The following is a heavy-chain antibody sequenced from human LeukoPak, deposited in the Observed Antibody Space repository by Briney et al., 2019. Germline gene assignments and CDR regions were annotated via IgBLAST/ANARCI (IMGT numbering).Heavy chain of an antibody. CDR1: GFSFPNFA. D-gene: IGHD6-19*01. J-gene: IGHJ4*02. V-gene: IGHV3-23*01. Sequence: PGGSLRLSCAASGFSFPNFALTWVRQAPGKGLQWVSTISGNTLSIYYADSVKGRFTISRDNSQNTLFLQMDSLRADDTAVYYCAKGRGWRKFDQWGQGTLVTVSS. CDR2: ISGNTLSI. CDR3: AKGRGWRKFDQ.